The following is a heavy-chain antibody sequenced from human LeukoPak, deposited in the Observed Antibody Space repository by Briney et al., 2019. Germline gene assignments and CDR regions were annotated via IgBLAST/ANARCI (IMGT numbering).Heavy chain of an antibody. CDR2: ISGSGGST. D-gene: IGHD2-2*01. V-gene: IGHV3-23*01. Sequence: PGGSLRLSCAASGFTVSTNYMSWVRQAPGKGLEWVSAISGSGGSTYYADSVKGRFTISRDNSKNTLYLQMNSLRAEDTAVYYCANGVVVPALRHKQPGNDAFDIWGQGTMVTVSS. CDR3: ANGVVVPALRHKQPGNDAFDI. J-gene: IGHJ3*02. CDR1: GFTVSTNY.